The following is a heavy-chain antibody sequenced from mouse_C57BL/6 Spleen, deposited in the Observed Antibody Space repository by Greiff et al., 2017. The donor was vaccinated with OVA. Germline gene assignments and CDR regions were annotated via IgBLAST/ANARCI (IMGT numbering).Heavy chain of an antibody. J-gene: IGHJ3*01. CDR2: INPNNGGT. CDR1: GYTFTDYY. CDR3: ARWGGNYETWFAY. D-gene: IGHD2-1*01. V-gene: IGHV1-26*01. Sequence: VQLQQSGPELVKPGASVKISCKASGYTFTDYYMNWVKQSHGKSLEWIGDINPNNGGTSYNQKFKGKATLTVDKSSSTAYMELRSLTSEDSAVYYCARWGGNYETWFAYWGQGTLVTVSA.